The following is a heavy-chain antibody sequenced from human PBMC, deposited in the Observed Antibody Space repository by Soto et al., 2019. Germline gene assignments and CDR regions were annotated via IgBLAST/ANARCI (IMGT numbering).Heavy chain of an antibody. CDR1: GGSISSGDYY. D-gene: IGHD5-18*01. J-gene: IGHJ4*02. V-gene: IGHV4-30-4*01. Sequence: QVQLQESGPGLVKPSQTLSLTCTVSGGSISSGDYYWSWIRQPPGKGLEWIGYIYYSGSTYYNPSLKRRVTISVDTSKNQFSLKLSSVTAADTAVYYCARGVDTAMGGIDYWGQGTLVTVSS. CDR3: ARGVDTAMGGIDY. CDR2: IYYSGST.